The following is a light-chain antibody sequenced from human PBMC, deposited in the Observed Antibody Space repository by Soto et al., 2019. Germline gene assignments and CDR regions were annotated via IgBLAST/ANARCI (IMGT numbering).Light chain of an antibody. Sequence: QSALTQPASVSGSPGQSITISCTGTSSDIGDYNYVSWYQQYPGKVPKLVIYDVSHRPSGVSDRFSGSKSGNTASLTISGLQAEDEADYYCSSSTAANSLLVFGGGTKLTVL. CDR1: SSDIGDYNY. CDR3: SSSTAANSLLV. J-gene: IGLJ3*02. CDR2: DVS. V-gene: IGLV2-14*01.